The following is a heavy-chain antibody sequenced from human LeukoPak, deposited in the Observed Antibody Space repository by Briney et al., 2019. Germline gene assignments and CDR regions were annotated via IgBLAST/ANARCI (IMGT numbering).Heavy chain of an antibody. CDR1: GFSISDHY. Sequence: GGSLRLSCVASGFSISDHYMDWVRQAPGKGLECVGRTTNKANRYTTRYAASVKGRFRISRDHSKTSLYLQMNSLKTEDTAVYYCARVHVGNHNDYWGQGTLVTVSS. D-gene: IGHD1-26*01. J-gene: IGHJ4*02. CDR2: TTNKANRYTT. CDR3: ARVHVGNHNDY. V-gene: IGHV3-72*01.